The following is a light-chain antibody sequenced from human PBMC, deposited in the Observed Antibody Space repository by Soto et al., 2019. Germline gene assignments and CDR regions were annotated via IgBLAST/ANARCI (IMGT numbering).Light chain of an antibody. CDR2: EVS. CDR1: SSDVGGYNP. Sequence: QSALPQPPSASGSPGQSVTISCSGTSSDVGGYNPVSWYQKHPGKAPKVMSYEVSQRPSGVPDRFSGSKSGNTASLTVSGLQAEDEADYYCSSYAGTTPFVFGTGTKLTVL. J-gene: IGLJ1*01. CDR3: SSYAGTTPFV. V-gene: IGLV2-8*01.